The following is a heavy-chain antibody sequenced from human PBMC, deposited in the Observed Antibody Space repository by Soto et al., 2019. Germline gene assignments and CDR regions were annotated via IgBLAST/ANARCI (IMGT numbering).Heavy chain of an antibody. CDR3: AKIGRPLLWFGEYYFDY. V-gene: IGHV3-23*01. Sequence: GGSLRLSCAASGFTFSSYAMSWVRQAPGKGLEWVSAISGSGGSTYYADSVKGRFTISRDNSKNTLYLQMNSLRAEDTVVYYCAKIGRPLLWFGEYYFDYWGQGTLVTVSS. J-gene: IGHJ4*02. CDR2: ISGSGGST. D-gene: IGHD3-10*01. CDR1: GFTFSSYA.